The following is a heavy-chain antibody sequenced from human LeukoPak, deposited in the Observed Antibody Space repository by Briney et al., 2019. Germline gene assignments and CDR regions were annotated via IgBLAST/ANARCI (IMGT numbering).Heavy chain of an antibody. D-gene: IGHD1-26*01. Sequence: PGGSLRLSCAASGFTVRTNFMSWVRQAPGKGLEWVSVIYSGGSTYYADSVKGRFTISRDNSKNTLYLQMNSLRAEDTAVYYCARGNYASGSYHYFDYWGQGTLVTVSS. J-gene: IGHJ4*02. CDR2: IYSGGST. CDR3: ARGNYASGSYHYFDY. V-gene: IGHV3-66*01. CDR1: GFTVRTNF.